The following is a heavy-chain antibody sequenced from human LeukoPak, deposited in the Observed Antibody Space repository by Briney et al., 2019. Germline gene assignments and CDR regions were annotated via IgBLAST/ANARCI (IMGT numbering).Heavy chain of an antibody. V-gene: IGHV4-59*01. J-gene: IGHJ4*02. CDR3: ARLGCSGGSCYQDY. CDR2: ISYSGST. CDR1: GGSISSYY. Sequence: SETLSLTCTVSGGSISSYYWSWIRQPPGKGLESIGYISYSGSTNYSPSLKSRVTISVDTSKNQFSLKLSSVTAADTAVYYCARLGCSGGSCYQDYWGQGTLVTVSS. D-gene: IGHD2-15*01.